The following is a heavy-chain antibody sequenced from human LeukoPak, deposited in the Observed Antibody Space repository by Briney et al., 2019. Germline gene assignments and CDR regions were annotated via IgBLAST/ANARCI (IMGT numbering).Heavy chain of an antibody. D-gene: IGHD2-8*01. Sequence: GGSLRLSCAASGFTFSSYAMSWVRQAPGKGLEWVSAISDSGSSTYYADSVKGRFTISRDNSKNTLYLQMNSLRAEDTAVYYCAKLGYCINGVCHIENHYFDYWGHGTLVTVSS. CDR2: ISDSGSST. J-gene: IGHJ4*01. CDR3: AKLGYCINGVCHIENHYFDY. V-gene: IGHV3-23*01. CDR1: GFTFSSYA.